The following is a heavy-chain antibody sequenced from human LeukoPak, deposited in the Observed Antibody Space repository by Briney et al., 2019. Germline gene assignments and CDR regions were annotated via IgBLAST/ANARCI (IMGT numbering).Heavy chain of an antibody. D-gene: IGHD2-2*01. V-gene: IGHV1-69*13. Sequence: GASVKISCKAAGGNCSSYSSSCGRQALGQGLEWLVGIIPIFGSANYSQKFLGRQTITSADSTSSAYFLLSSMRSEDTAVYYCARDAMARNYMDVWGKGTTVTVSS. CDR2: IIPIFGSA. CDR1: GGNCSSYS. J-gene: IGHJ6*03. CDR3: ARDAMARNYMDV.